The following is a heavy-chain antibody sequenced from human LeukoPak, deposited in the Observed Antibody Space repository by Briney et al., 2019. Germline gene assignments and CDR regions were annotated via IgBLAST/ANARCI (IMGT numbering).Heavy chain of an antibody. CDR2: ITAIDGRT. CDR3: AREAAANGVFDY. V-gene: IGHV3-23*01. Sequence: GGSLRLSCVASGFTFSSTTMGWVRQAPGRGLEWVSSITAIDGRTYYADSVKGRFTISRDNSKNTLYLQMNSLRAEDTAVYYCAREAAANGVFDYWGQGTLVTVSS. D-gene: IGHD6-25*01. CDR1: GFTFSSTT. J-gene: IGHJ4*02.